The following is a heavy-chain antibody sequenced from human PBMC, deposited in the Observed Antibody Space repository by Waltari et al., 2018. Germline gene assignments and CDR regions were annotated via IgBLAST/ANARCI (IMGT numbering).Heavy chain of an antibody. V-gene: IGHV4-39*01. CDR2: IYYSGNT. D-gene: IGHD6-6*01. J-gene: IGHJ5*02. CDR1: SVSIRSGAYF. CDR3: ARAECSTSSCFFVSGFDP. Sequence: QLHLQESGPELVKPSEPLYPTCTVSSVSIRSGAYFWGWIRPPAGKGPEWIGNIYYSGNTYYNPSLESRVAISLDTSRNQFFLSLTSVTAADAAVYYCARAECSTSSCFFVSGFDPWGQGIHVTVSS.